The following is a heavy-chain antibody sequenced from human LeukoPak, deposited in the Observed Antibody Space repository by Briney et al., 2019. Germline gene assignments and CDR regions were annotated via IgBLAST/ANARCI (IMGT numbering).Heavy chain of an antibody. D-gene: IGHD3-16*02. CDR3: AGGRPGGARLGELSS. CDR1: GGSMSSYY. J-gene: IGHJ5*02. Sequence: SETLSLTCTVSGGSMSSYYWSWVRQPPGKGLEWIGYIYYSGSTNHNPSLKRRVTISVDTSKNQFSLKLSSVTAADTAVYYCAGGRPGGARLGELSSWGQGILATVSS. CDR2: IYYSGST. V-gene: IGHV4-59*01.